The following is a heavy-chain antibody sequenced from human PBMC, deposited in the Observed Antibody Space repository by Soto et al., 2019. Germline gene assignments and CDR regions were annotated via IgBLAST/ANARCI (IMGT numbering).Heavy chain of an antibody. CDR3: ARLREAYSGYDSDGWFDP. CDR1: GYTFTSYG. CDR2: ISAYNGNT. D-gene: IGHD5-12*01. Sequence: QVQLVQSGAEVKKPGASVKVSCKASGYTFTSYGISWVRQAPGQGLEWMGWISAYNGNTNYAQKLQGRVTMTTDTSTSTAYMELRSLSSDDTAVYYCARLREAYSGYDSDGWFDPWGQGTLVTVSS. J-gene: IGHJ5*02. V-gene: IGHV1-18*01.